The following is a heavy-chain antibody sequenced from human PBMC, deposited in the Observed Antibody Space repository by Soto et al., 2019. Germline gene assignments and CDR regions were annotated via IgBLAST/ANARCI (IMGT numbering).Heavy chain of an antibody. D-gene: IGHD3-10*01. CDR2: IYPGDSDT. J-gene: IGHJ6*02. V-gene: IGHV5-51*01. Sequence: EFLKISCKGSGYRFTSYWIGWMRPMPGKGMEFMGLIYPGDSDTRYSPSFQGQVTISADKSISTAYLQWSSLKASDTAMYYCAGGGVRGVITLSRAYYGMDVWCQTTTVTLSS. CDR1: GYRFTSYW. CDR3: AGGGVRGVITLSRAYYGMDV.